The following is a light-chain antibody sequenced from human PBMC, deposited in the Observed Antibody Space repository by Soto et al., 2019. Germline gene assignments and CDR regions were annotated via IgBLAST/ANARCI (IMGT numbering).Light chain of an antibody. Sequence: DIQMTQSPSSLSASVGDRVTITCQASQDISNFLSWFQQKPGQAPRLLIYDASILETGVPSRFSGGGSGTDFTFTISSLQPEDFATYYCQQYDNLPYTFGQGTKLEIK. V-gene: IGKV1-33*01. CDR1: QDISNF. CDR2: DAS. J-gene: IGKJ2*01. CDR3: QQYDNLPYT.